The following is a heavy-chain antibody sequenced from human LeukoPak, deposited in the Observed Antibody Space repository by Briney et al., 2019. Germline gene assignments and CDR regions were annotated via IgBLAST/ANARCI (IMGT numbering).Heavy chain of an antibody. V-gene: IGHV1-8*02. Sequence: PVASVKVSCKASGYTFTSYDINWVRQATGQGLEWMGWMNPNSGNTGYAQKFQGRVTMTRNTSISTAYMELSSLRSEDTAVYYCARGGSGAQYGDYRKYLPPYYYYYYMDVWGKGTTVTISS. CDR3: ARGGSGAQYGDYRKYLPPYYYYYYMDV. J-gene: IGHJ6*03. CDR2: MNPNSGNT. D-gene: IGHD4-17*01. CDR1: GYTFTSYD.